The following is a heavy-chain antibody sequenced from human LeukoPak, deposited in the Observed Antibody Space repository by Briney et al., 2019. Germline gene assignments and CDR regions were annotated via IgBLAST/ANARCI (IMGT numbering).Heavy chain of an antibody. J-gene: IGHJ4*02. D-gene: IGHD6-19*01. CDR1: GGSISSSSYY. V-gene: IGHV4-39*02. CDR2: IYYSGST. CDR3: AGYWEGRGGSGY. Sequence: SETLSLTCTVSGGSISSSSYYWGWIRQPPGKGLEWIGSIYYSGSTYYNPSLMGRVTMSVDTSKNLFSLRLNSVTAADTAVYFCAGYWEGRGGSGYWGQGTLVTVSS.